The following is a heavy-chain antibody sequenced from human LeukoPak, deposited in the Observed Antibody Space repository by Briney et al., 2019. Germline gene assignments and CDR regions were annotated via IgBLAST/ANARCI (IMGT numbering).Heavy chain of an antibody. J-gene: IGHJ3*02. CDR1: GFTFSSYG. Sequence: GGSLRLSCAVSGFTFSSYGMHWVRQAPGKGLEWVAVISYDGSNKYYADSVKGRFTISRDNSKNTLYLQMNSLRAEDTAVYYCAKPYYPYMSLFAFDIWGQGTMVTVSS. CDR2: ISYDGSNK. D-gene: IGHD2-21*01. CDR3: AKPYYPYMSLFAFDI. V-gene: IGHV3-30*18.